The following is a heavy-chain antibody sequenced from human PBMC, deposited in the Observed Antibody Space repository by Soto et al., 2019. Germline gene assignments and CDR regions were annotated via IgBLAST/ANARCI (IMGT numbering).Heavy chain of an antibody. Sequence: QVQLVQSGAEVKKPGASVKVSCKASGYTFTSYDINWVRQATGQGLEWMGWMNPNSGNTGYAQKFQGRVTMTRNTSISTAYMELSSLRSEDTAVYYCARGDIVVVVAASKGEGYYYYYYMDVWGKGTTVTVSS. J-gene: IGHJ6*03. D-gene: IGHD2-15*01. V-gene: IGHV1-8*01. CDR2: MNPNSGNT. CDR3: ARGDIVVVVAASKGEGYYYYYYMDV. CDR1: GYTFTSYD.